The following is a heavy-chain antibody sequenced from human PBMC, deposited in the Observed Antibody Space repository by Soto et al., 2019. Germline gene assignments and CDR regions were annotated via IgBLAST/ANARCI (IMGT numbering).Heavy chain of an antibody. J-gene: IGHJ1*01. V-gene: IGHV4-39*02. D-gene: IGHD1-1*01. Sequence: QLQLQESGPGLVKPSETLSLTCSVFGGSIRSTRYYWGWVRQPPGKGLEWLGSIYYTGATQDNPSLEGRVTMSVEPSMNQFSLKLRFVTAADAAIYYCAREDRDDNRGPGNWGQGTLVTVSS. CDR2: IYYTGAT. CDR1: GGSIRSTRYY. CDR3: AREDRDDNRGPGN.